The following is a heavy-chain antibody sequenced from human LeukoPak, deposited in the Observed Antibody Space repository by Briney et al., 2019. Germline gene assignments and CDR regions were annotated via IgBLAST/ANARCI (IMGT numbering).Heavy chain of an antibody. CDR3: AKHGQQAMIVVVIPYYFDY. J-gene: IGHJ4*02. CDR2: ISGSGVST. CDR1: GFTFSSYA. D-gene: IGHD3-22*01. Sequence: PGASLRLSCAASGFTFSSYAMSWVRQAPGKGLEWVSAISGSGVSTYYADSVKGRFTISRDNSRNTLYLQMNSLRAEDTAVYYCAKHGQQAMIVVVIPYYFDYWGQGTLVTVSS. V-gene: IGHV3-23*01.